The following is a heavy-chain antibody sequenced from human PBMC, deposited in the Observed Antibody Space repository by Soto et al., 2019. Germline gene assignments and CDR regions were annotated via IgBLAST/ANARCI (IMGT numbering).Heavy chain of an antibody. D-gene: IGHD5-18*01. CDR2: ISAYNGNT. CDR3: ARDFYSQLWERYYYYYGMDV. J-gene: IGHJ6*02. V-gene: IGHV1-18*01. Sequence: GASVKVSCKASGYTFTSYGISWVRQAPGQGLEWMGWISAYNGNTNYAQKLQGRVTMTTDTSTSTAYMELRSLRSDDTAVYYCARDFYSQLWERYYYYYGMDVWGQGTTVTVSS. CDR1: GYTFTSYG.